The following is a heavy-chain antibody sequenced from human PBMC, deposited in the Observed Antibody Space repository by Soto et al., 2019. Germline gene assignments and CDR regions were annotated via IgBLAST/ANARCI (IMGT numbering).Heavy chain of an antibody. D-gene: IGHD2-2*01. CDR1: GGTFSSYT. CDR3: ARDRCSSTSCYEYYYYYMDF. V-gene: IGHV1-69*04. Sequence: SVKVSCKASGGTFSSYTISWVRQAPGQGLEWMGRIIPILGIANYAQKFQGRVTITADKSTSTAYMELSSLRSEDTAVYYCARDRCSSTSCYEYYYYYMDFWGKGTTVTVSS. CDR2: IIPILGIA. J-gene: IGHJ6*03.